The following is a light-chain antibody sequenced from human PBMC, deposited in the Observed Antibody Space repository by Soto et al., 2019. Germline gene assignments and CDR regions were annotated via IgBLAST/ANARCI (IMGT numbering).Light chain of an antibody. CDR2: EDN. J-gene: IGLJ2*01. Sequence: NFMLTQPHSVSESPGKTVTISCTRSSGSIASNYVQWYQQRPGSAPTTVIYEDNQRPSGVPDRFSGSIDSSSNSASLTISGLKTEDEADYYCQSYDSSNQGVVFGGGTKGTVL. CDR1: SGSIASNY. V-gene: IGLV6-57*04. CDR3: QSYDSSNQGVV.